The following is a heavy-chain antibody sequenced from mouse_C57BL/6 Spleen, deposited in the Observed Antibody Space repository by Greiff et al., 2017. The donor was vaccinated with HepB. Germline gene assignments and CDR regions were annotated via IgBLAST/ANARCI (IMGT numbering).Heavy chain of an antibody. D-gene: IGHD1-1*01. Sequence: VQLQQPGAELVKPGASVKLSCKASGYTFTSYWMQWVKQRPGQGLEWIGEIDPSDSYTNYNQKFKGKATLTVDTSSSTAYMQLSSLTSEDSAVYYCARLGVVRYFDVWGTGTTVTVSS. J-gene: IGHJ1*03. CDR3: ARLGVVRYFDV. CDR1: GYTFTSYW. V-gene: IGHV1-50*01. CDR2: IDPSDSYT.